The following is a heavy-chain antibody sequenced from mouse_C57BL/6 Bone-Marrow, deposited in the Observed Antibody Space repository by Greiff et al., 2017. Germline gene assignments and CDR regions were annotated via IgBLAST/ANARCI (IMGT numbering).Heavy chain of an antibody. V-gene: IGHV1-81*01. CDR2: IYPRSGNT. CDR1: GYTFTSYG. Sequence: QVQLQQSGAELARPGASVKLSCKASGYTFTSYGISWVKQRTGQGLEWIGEIYPRSGNTYYNEKFKGKATLTADKSSSTAYMELRSLTSEDSAVYFGARGSNPFAYWGQGTLVTVSA. D-gene: IGHD1-1*01. CDR3: ARGSNPFAY. J-gene: IGHJ3*01.